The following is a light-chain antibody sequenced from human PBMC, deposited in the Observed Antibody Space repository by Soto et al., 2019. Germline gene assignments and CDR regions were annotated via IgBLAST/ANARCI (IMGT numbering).Light chain of an antibody. V-gene: IGKV3-20*01. CDR1: QSVSSY. J-gene: IGKJ1*01. CDR3: QQYGSSPPTWT. CDR2: DAS. Sequence: EIVLTQSASTLSLSPGERATLSCRAIQSVSSYLAWYQQKPGQAPRLLIYDASNRATGIPDRFSGSGSGTDFTLTISRLEPEDFAVYYCQQYGSSPPTWTFGQGTKVDIK.